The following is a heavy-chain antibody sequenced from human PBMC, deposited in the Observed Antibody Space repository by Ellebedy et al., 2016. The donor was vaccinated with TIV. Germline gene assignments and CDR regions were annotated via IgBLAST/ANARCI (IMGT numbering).Heavy chain of an antibody. Sequence: AASVKVSCRASGYTFTDYYIHWVRHAPGQGLEWMGWINPNSGGTNYAQKFQGWVTMTRDTSISTAYMELNRLRSDDTALYYCARDGAVTTVFDYWGQGTLVTVSS. V-gene: IGHV1-2*04. CDR1: GYTFTDYY. D-gene: IGHD4-17*01. J-gene: IGHJ4*02. CDR3: ARDGAVTTVFDY. CDR2: INPNSGGT.